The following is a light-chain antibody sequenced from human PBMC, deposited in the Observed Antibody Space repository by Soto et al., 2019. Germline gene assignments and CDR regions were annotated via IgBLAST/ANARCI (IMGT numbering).Light chain of an antibody. CDR1: SSDVGGYNS. V-gene: IGLV2-14*01. CDR2: EVS. J-gene: IGLJ3*02. CDR3: SSFTSINTWV. Sequence: QSALTQPASVSGSPGQSITISCTGTSSDVGGYNSVSWYQQHPGKAPKLMIYEVSNRPSGVSNRFSGSKSGNTASLTISGLQAEDEAEYYCSSFTSINTWVFGGGTQLTVL.